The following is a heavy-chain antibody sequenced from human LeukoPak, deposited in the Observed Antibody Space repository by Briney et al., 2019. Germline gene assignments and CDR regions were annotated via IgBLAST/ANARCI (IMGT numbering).Heavy chain of an antibody. J-gene: IGHJ5*02. V-gene: IGHV4-31*03. CDR1: GGSISSGGYY. CDR3: ARQRRVDWFDP. Sequence: SQTLSLTCTVSGGSISSGGYYWSWIRQYPGKGLEWIGYIYYSGTTYYNPSLKSRVTMSVDTSKNQFSLKLISVTAADTAVYYCARQRRVDWFDPWGQGTLVTVSS. CDR2: IYYSGTT. D-gene: IGHD3-3*01.